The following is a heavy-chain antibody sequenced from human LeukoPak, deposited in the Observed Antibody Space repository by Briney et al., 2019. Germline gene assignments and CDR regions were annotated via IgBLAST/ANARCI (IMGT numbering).Heavy chain of an antibody. CDR2: IKKDGSET. V-gene: IGHV3-7*03. CDR3: ARGRYSGTTYYFDY. D-gene: IGHD5-12*01. Sequence: GGSLRLSCEASGFTFSTSWMSWVRQVPGKGLEWVANIKKDGSETYYVDSVKGRFTISRDNAKNSLYLQMNSLRAEDTAMYYCARGRYSGTTYYFDYWGLGTLVTVSS. J-gene: IGHJ4*02. CDR1: GFTFSTSW.